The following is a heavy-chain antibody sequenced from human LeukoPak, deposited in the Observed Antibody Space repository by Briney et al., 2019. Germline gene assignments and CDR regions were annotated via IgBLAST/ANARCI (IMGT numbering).Heavy chain of an antibody. V-gene: IGHV4-34*01. D-gene: IGHD3-22*01. Sequence: SETLSLTCAVYGGSFSGYYWSWIRQPPGKGLEWIGEINHSGSTNYNPSLKSRVTISVDTSKNQFSLKLSSVTAADTAVYYCARQGAYYYDSSGELFDYWGQGTLVTVSS. J-gene: IGHJ4*02. CDR3: ARQGAYYYDSSGELFDY. CDR1: GGSFSGYY. CDR2: INHSGST.